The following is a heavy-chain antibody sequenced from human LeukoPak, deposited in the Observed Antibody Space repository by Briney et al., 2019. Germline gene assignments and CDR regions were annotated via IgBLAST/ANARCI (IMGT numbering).Heavy chain of an antibody. J-gene: IGHJ4*02. D-gene: IGHD3-9*01. V-gene: IGHV3-23*01. CDR1: GFTFSSYA. Sequence: GGSLRLSCAASGFTFSSYAMSWVRQAPGKGLEWVSAISGSGGSTYYADSVKGRFTISRDNSKDTLYLQMNSLRAEDTAVYYCAKVGILTGYYLDYWGQGTLVTVSS. CDR3: AKVGILTGYYLDY. CDR2: ISGSGGST.